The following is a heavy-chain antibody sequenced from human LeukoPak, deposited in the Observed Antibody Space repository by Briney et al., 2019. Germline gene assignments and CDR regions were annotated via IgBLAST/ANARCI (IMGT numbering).Heavy chain of an antibody. CDR2: ISSSSSVM. CDR1: GFTFSSYS. Sequence: GGSLRLSCAASGFTFSSYSMNWVRQAPGKGLEWVSYISSSSSVMYYADSVKGRFTISRDNAKNSLYLQMNSLRAEDTAVYYCARDLRFGVGSSSWGQGTLVTVSS. V-gene: IGHV3-48*04. J-gene: IGHJ5*02. CDR3: ARDLRFGVGSSS. D-gene: IGHD3-10*01.